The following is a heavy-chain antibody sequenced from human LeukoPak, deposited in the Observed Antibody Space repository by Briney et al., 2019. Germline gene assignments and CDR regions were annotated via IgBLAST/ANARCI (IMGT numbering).Heavy chain of an antibody. D-gene: IGHD3-10*01. V-gene: IGHV4-30-4*01. Sequence: SETLSLTCTVSGGSISSGDYYWSWNRQPPGKGLEWIGYIYYSGSTYYNPSLKSRVTISVDTSKNQFSLKLSSVTAADTAVYYCARDQGYYGSGSYYVINWFDPWGQGTLVTVSS. CDR2: IYYSGST. CDR1: GGSISSGDYY. J-gene: IGHJ5*02. CDR3: ARDQGYYGSGSYYVINWFDP.